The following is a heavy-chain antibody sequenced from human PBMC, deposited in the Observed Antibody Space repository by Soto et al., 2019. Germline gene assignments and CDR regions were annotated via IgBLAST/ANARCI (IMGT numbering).Heavy chain of an antibody. D-gene: IGHD2-2*01. Sequence: GESLKISCKGSVYSFTSYWIGWVRQMAGKGLEWMGIIYPGDSDTRYSPSFQGQVTISADKSISTAYLQWSSLKASDTAMYYCARAIVVVPAADPGGFDYWGQGTLVTVSS. CDR1: VYSFTSYW. J-gene: IGHJ4*02. CDR3: ARAIVVVPAADPGGFDY. CDR2: IYPGDSDT. V-gene: IGHV5-51*01.